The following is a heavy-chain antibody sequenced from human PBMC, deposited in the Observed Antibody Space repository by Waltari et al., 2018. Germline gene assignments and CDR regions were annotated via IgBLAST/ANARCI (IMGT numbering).Heavy chain of an antibody. CDR2: IYTSGST. CDR3: ARVGDGYNSRGVDY. V-gene: IGHV4-61*02. CDR1: GGSISSGSYY. J-gene: IGHJ4*02. D-gene: IGHD5-12*01. Sequence: QVQLQESGPGLVKPSQTLSLTCTVSGGSISSGSYYWSWIRQPAGKGLEWIGRIYTSGSTNYNPSLKSRVTISVDTSKNQFSLKLSSVTAADTAVYYCARVGDGYNSRGVDYWGQGTLVTVSS.